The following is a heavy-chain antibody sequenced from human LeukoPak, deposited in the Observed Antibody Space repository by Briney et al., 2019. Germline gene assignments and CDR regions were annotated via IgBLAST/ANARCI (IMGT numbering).Heavy chain of an antibody. CDR3: ARDFRGYYAKDY. CDR2: ISGSGGST. D-gene: IGHD1-26*01. Sequence: GGSLRLSCAASGFTFSSYAMSWVRQAPGKGLEWVSAISGSGGSTYYADSVKGRFTISRDNAKNSLYLQMYSLRAEDTAVYYCARDFRGYYAKDYWGQGTLVTVSS. J-gene: IGHJ4*02. CDR1: GFTFSSYA. V-gene: IGHV3-23*01.